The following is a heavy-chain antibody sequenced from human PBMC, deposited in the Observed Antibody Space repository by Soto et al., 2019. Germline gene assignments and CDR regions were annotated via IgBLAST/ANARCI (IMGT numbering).Heavy chain of an antibody. CDR3: ARSPATGYYDFWSCYYKTPSYYGMDV. J-gene: IGHJ6*02. CDR1: GYTFTSYD. CDR2: MNPNSGNT. Sequence: ASVKVSCKASGYTFTSYDINWVRQATGQGLEWMGWMNPNSGNTGYAQKFQGRVTMTRNTSISTAYMELSSLRSEDTAVYYCARSPATGYYDFWSCYYKTPSYYGMDVWGQGTTGTVSS. V-gene: IGHV1-8*01. D-gene: IGHD3-3*01.